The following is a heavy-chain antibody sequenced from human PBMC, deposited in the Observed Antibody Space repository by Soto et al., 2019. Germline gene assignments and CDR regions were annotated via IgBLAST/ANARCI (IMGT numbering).Heavy chain of an antibody. CDR1: GFTFSGSA. CDR3: ARGVYDFWSGHPKRLDY. J-gene: IGHJ4*02. D-gene: IGHD3-3*01. V-gene: IGHV3-73*01. Sequence: HPGGSLRLSCAASGFTFSGSAMHWVRQASGKGLEWVGRIRSKANTYATAYAVSVKGRFTISRDDSRNTAYPQMNSLKTEDTAVYYCARGVYDFWSGHPKRLDYWGQGTVVTVSS. CDR2: IRSKANTYAT.